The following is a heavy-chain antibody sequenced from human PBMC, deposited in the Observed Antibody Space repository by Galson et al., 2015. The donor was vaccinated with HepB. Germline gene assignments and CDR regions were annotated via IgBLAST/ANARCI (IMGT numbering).Heavy chain of an antibody. D-gene: IGHD3-22*01. CDR1: GFTFSSYA. V-gene: IGHV3-30*04. Sequence: SLRLSCAASGFTFSSYAMHWVRQAPGKGLEWVAVISYDGSNKYYADSVKGRFTISRDNSRNTLYLQMNSLRAEDTAVYYCAKDSSGYYYGSYYYYYGMDVWGQGTTVTVSS. J-gene: IGHJ6*02. CDR2: ISYDGSNK. CDR3: AKDSSGYYYGSYYYYYGMDV.